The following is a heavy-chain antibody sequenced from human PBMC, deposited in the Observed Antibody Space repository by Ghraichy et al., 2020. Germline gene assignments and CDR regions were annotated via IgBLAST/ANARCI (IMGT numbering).Heavy chain of an antibody. J-gene: IGHJ5*02. CDR2: IKQDGSEK. CDR1: GFTFSSYW. D-gene: IGHD3-3*01. Sequence: GGSLRLSCAASGFTFSSYWMSWVRQAPGKGLEWVANIKQDGSEKYYVDSVKGRFTISRDNAKNSLYLQMNSLRAEDTAVYYCARDASYYDFWSGYYKGGWFDPWGQGTLVTVSS. CDR3: ARDASYYDFWSGYYKGGWFDP. V-gene: IGHV3-7*03.